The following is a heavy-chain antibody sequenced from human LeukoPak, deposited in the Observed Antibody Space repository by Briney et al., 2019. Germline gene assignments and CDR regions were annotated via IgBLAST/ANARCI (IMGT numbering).Heavy chain of an antibody. J-gene: IGHJ4*02. D-gene: IGHD3-10*01. Sequence: PSETLSLTCSVSGYSISSGYYWGWSRQSPGKGLEWIGSIYHSGSTYYNPSLKRRVTMSADTSKNQFSLKLRSVTAADTAVYYCARVLDYYGSGSRDFDYWGQGSLVTVSS. CDR3: ARVLDYYGSGSRDFDY. CDR1: GYSISSGYY. CDR2: IYHSGST. V-gene: IGHV4-38-2*02.